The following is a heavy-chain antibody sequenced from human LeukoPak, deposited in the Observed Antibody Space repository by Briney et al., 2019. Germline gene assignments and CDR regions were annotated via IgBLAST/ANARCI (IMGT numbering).Heavy chain of an antibody. Sequence: GASVKVSCKASGYTFTSYYMHWGRQAPGQGLEWMGIINPSGVSTSYAQKFQGRVTMTRDTSTSTVYMELSSVRSENTPVYYCARGGVPLTYNWNYYYFDYWGQGTLVTVSS. CDR3: ARGGVPLTYNWNYYYFDY. J-gene: IGHJ4*02. V-gene: IGHV1-46*01. CDR1: GYTFTSYY. CDR2: INPSGVST. D-gene: IGHD1-7*01.